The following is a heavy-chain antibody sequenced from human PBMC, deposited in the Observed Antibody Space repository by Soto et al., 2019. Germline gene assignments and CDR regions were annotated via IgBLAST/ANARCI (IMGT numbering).Heavy chain of an antibody. Sequence: ASVKVSCKASGGPYNSFAISWVRQAPGQGLEWIGGIIPVFGTATYAQKFKGRVTITAEESTSTAYMELSSLTSEDTAVYHCARFLGGAGSYYDGQNYNYYNGMDVWGQGTTVTVSS. CDR1: GGPYNSFA. V-gene: IGHV1-69*13. CDR3: ARFLGGAGSYYDGQNYNYYNGMDV. CDR2: IIPVFGTA. D-gene: IGHD3-10*01. J-gene: IGHJ6*02.